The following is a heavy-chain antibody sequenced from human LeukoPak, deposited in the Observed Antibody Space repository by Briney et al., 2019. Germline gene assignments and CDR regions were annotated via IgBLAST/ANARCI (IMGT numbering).Heavy chain of an antibody. CDR1: GFTFSSHW. CDR3: ARDSYCSSTSCYRAYYYYMDV. D-gene: IGHD2-2*01. J-gene: IGHJ6*03. CDR2: IKQDGSEK. V-gene: IGHV3-7*01. Sequence: GGSLRLSCAVSGFTFSSHWMSWVRQAPGKGLEWVANIKQDGSEKYYVDSVKGRFTISRDNAKNSLYLQMNSLRAEDTAVYYCARDSYCSSTSCYRAYYYYMDVWGKGTTVTVSS.